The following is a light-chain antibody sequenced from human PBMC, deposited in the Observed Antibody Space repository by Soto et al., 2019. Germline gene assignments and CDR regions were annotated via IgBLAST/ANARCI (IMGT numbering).Light chain of an antibody. Sequence: QSALTQPASVSGSPGQSITISCTGTSSDVGGYNYVSWYQQHPGKAPRLVIYEVTNRPSGVSNRFSGSKSGNTASLTISGLQAEDEADYYCSSYTSSRTLVFGTGTKVTVL. CDR3: SSYTSSRTLV. V-gene: IGLV2-14*01. CDR1: SSDVGGYNY. J-gene: IGLJ1*01. CDR2: EVT.